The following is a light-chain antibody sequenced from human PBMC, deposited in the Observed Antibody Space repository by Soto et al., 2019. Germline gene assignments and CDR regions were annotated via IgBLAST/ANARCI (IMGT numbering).Light chain of an antibody. J-gene: IGKJ1*01. CDR2: GAS. CDR1: ESVSSK. V-gene: IGKV3-15*01. CDR3: QQYNNWPPWT. Sequence: ETVLTQSPATLSVSPGERATLSCRASESVSSKLVWYQQKPGQAPRLLIYGASTRATGIPARFSGSGSGTEFTLTISSLQSEDFAVYYCQQYNNWPPWTFGQGTKVDIK.